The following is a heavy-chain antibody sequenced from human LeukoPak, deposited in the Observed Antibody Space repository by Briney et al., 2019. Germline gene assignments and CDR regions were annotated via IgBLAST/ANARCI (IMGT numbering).Heavy chain of an antibody. CDR3: AKDPIGSSYDGGDS. V-gene: IGHV3-23*01. D-gene: IGHD6-13*01. CDR2: ISGDGGST. J-gene: IGHJ4*02. Sequence: GGSLRLSCAASGFTVSSNYMSWVRQAPGKGLEWVSVISGDGGSTYYADSVKGWFTISRDNSKNTLYLQMNSPRAEDTAVYYCAKDPIGSSYDGGDSWGQGTLVTV. CDR1: GFTVSSNY.